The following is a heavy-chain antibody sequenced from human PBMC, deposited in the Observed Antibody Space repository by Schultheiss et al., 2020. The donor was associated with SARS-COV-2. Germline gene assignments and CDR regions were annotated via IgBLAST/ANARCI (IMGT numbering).Heavy chain of an antibody. CDR2: TYYRSKWYN. CDR3: ARDPLPPYCGGDCYYNQFGWFDP. V-gene: IGHV6-1*01. J-gene: IGHJ5*02. D-gene: IGHD2-21*01. CDR1: GDSVSSNSAA. Sequence: SETLSLTCAISGDSVSSNSAAWNWIRQSPSRGLEWLGRTYYRSKWYNDYAVSVKSRITINPDTSKNQFSLQLNSVTAADTAVYYCARDPLPPYCGGDCYYNQFGWFDPWGQGTLVT.